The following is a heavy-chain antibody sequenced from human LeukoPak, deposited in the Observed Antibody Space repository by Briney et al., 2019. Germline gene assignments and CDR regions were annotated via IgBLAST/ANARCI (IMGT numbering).Heavy chain of an antibody. CDR1: GFTVSSNY. J-gene: IGHJ3*02. CDR3: ARGTLDTAMVIDAFDI. V-gene: IGHV3-66*01. Sequence: QSGGSLRLSCAASGFTVSSNYMSWVRQAPGKGLEWVSVIYSGGSTYYADSVKGRFTISRDNSKNTLYLQMNSLRAEDTSVYYCARGTLDTAMVIDAFDIWGQGTMVTVSS. D-gene: IGHD5-18*01. CDR2: IYSGGST.